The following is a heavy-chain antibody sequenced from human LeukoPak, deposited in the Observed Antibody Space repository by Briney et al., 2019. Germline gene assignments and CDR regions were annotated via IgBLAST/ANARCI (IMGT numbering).Heavy chain of an antibody. CDR3: ARVDCSGSSCYLRPFDY. V-gene: IGHV3-30-3*01. D-gene: IGHD2-15*01. CDR2: ISYDGSNK. J-gene: IGHJ4*02. CDR1: GFTFSSYA. Sequence: GGSLRLSCAASGFTFSSYAMHWVRQAPGKGLEWVAVISYDGSNKYYADPVKGGFTISRDNSKNTLYLQMNSLRAEDTAVYYCARVDCSGSSCYLRPFDYWGQGTLVTVSP.